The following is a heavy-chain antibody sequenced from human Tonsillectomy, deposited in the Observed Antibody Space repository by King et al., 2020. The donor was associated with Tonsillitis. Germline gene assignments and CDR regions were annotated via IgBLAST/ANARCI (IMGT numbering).Heavy chain of an antibody. CDR3: ARDIRSYYGSGSYSSTFDY. J-gene: IGHJ4*01. D-gene: IGHD3-10*01. Sequence: VQLVESGPEVQKPGASVKVSCKASGYTFTTYGITWVRQAPGQGLEWMGWISTYNGNTNYAQNLQGRVTMTTDTSTSTAYMELRSLRSDDTAVYYCARDIRSYYGSGSYSSTFDYWGQEPWSPSPQ. CDR2: ISTYNGNT. V-gene: IGHV1-18*01. CDR1: GYTFTTYG.